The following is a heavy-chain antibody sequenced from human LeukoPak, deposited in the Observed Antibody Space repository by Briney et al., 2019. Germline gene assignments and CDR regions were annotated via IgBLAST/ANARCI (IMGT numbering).Heavy chain of an antibody. J-gene: IGHJ4*02. V-gene: IGHV3-30*02. D-gene: IGHD1-26*01. CDR2: IRYDGSNK. CDR3: AKDSPVATW. Sequence: GRSLRLSCAASGFTFSSYGMHWFRQAPGKGLEWVAFIRYDGSNKYYADSVKGRLTISRDNSKNTLYLQMDSLRADDTAKYYCAKDSPVATWWGQGTLVTVSS. CDR1: GFTFSSYG.